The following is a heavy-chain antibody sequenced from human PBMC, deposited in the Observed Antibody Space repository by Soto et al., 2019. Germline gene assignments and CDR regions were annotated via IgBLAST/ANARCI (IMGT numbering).Heavy chain of an antibody. J-gene: IGHJ3*02. V-gene: IGHV2-26*01. CDR1: GFSLSNVEMG. CDR3: SRIREIARGHDALDI. D-gene: IGHD3-10*01. Sequence: QVTLKESGPALVKPTETLTLTCTVSGFSLSNVEMGVTWIRQPPGKALEWLAHIFSDDEKSYSTSLENRLSVSKDTSKSQVVLTLTNVGPTDTARYYCSRIREIARGHDALDIWGQGTMVTVSS. CDR2: IFSDDEK.